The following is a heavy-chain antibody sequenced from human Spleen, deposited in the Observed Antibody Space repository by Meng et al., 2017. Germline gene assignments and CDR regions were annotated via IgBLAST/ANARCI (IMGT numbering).Heavy chain of an antibody. D-gene: IGHD6-19*01. V-gene: IGHV7-4-1*02. Sequence: QVQLVQSGAELTKPGASVKIARKASGYTFTIHGMNWVRQAPGQGLEWMGWINTNTGNPTYAQGFTGRFVFSLDTSVSTAYLQISSLKAEDTAVYYCTRDRYSSGSGWFTDDWGQGTLVTVSS. CDR3: TRDRYSSGSGWFTDD. CDR2: INTNTGNP. CDR1: GYTFTIHG. J-gene: IGHJ4*02.